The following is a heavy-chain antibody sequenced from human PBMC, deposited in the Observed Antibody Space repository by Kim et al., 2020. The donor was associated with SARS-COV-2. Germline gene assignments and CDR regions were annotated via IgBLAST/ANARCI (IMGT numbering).Heavy chain of an antibody. J-gene: IGHJ4*02. CDR2: GRST. V-gene: IGHV3-23*01. D-gene: IGHD6-19*01. CDR3: AKVLAVAS. Sequence: GRSTNYADTVKGRFTITRENTKNTRYLQMNSLRAGDTAVYYCAKVLAVASCGQGTLVTVSS.